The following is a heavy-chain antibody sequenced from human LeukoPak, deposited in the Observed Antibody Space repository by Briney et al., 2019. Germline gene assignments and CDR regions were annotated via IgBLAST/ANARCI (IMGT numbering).Heavy chain of an antibody. CDR1: GDSISSSTYY. Sequence: SETLSLTCTVSGDSISSSTYYWAWIRQPPGKGLEYIGSYSGSTYYNPSLKSRVAISVDTSKKQFSLKLSSVTAADTAVYYCARSSYGAGSKPYWVDCWGQGTLVTVSS. CDR3: ARSSYGAGSKPYWVDC. J-gene: IGHJ4*02. CDR2: YSGST. D-gene: IGHD3-10*01. V-gene: IGHV4-39*01.